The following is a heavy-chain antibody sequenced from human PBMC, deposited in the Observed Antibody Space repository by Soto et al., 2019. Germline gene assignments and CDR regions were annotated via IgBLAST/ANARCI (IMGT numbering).Heavy chain of an antibody. CDR1: GYTFTSYW. CDR3: TRQMIQPQMRCNMDV. Sequence: EVQLVQSEAEVKKPGESLEISCKASGYTFTSYWLGWVRQMPGKGPEWMGIINPHDSDVRYSPSFQGQVTISADKAISTVYLRWNSLKASDTAMYFCTRQMIQPQMRCNMDVWGQGTTVTVSS. J-gene: IGHJ6*02. CDR2: INPHDSDV. D-gene: IGHD3-16*01. V-gene: IGHV5-51*01.